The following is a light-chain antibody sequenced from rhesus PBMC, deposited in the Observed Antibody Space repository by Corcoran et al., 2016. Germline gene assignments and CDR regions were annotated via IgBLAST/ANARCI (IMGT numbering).Light chain of an antibody. CDR2: YAS. V-gene: IGKV1S14*01. CDR3: QQHYNYPRT. J-gene: IGKJ1*01. CDR1: QDIDNY. Sequence: DIQMTQSPSSLSAFVGDTATITCRASQDIDNYLAWYLQKPGKSPKPLIFYASNLGSRVPSRFSGAGSGTDFTLTISSLEPEDFATYYCQQHYNYPRTFGQGTKVDI.